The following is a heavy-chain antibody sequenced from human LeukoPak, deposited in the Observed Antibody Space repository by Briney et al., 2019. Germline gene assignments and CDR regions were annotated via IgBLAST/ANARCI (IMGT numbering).Heavy chain of an antibody. CDR1: XFTFSSYD. CDR3: ARGTRRYCTSTSCYGGYYGMDV. J-gene: IGHJ6*02. CDR2: IGTAGDT. V-gene: IGHV3-13*01. Sequence: SLRLXCAASXFTFSSYDMHWVRQATGKGMEWVSAIGTAGDTYYPGSVKGRFTIPRETANHSLYLQINSLRAEDTAVYYCARGTRRYCTSTSCYGGYYGMDVWGQGTTVTVSS. D-gene: IGHD2-2*01.